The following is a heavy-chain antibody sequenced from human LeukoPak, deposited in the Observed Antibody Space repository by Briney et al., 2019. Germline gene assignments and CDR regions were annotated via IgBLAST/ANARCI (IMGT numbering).Heavy chain of an antibody. V-gene: IGHV1-8*01. J-gene: IGHJ4*02. CDR2: MNPKSSNT. CDR3: ARVTGSIDY. Sequence: ASVKVSCKASGYTFTSYDINWVRQATGQGLEWMGWMNPKSSNTGYAQKFQGRVTMTRNTAVSTAYMELSSLRSEDTAVYDCARVTGSIDYWGQGTLVTVSS. D-gene: IGHD2-21*02. CDR1: GYTFTSYD.